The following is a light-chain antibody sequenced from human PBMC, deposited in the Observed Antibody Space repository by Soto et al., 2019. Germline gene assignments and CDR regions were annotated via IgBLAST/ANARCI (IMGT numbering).Light chain of an antibody. CDR1: NSNTGTGYD. Sequence: QSVLTQPPSVSGAPGQRVTISCTGSNSNTGTGYDVHWYQRLPGTAPKLLIYGNNNRPSGVPDRFSGSRSGTSASLGITGLQAEDEADYYCQSYDSSLSGSVFGGGTKVTVL. CDR3: QSYDSSLSGSV. J-gene: IGLJ2*01. V-gene: IGLV1-40*01. CDR2: GNN.